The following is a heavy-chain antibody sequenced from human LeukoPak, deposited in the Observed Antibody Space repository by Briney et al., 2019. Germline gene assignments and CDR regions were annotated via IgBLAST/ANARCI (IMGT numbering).Heavy chain of an antibody. D-gene: IGHD6-19*01. Sequence: SVKVSCKASGGTFSSYAISWVRQAPGQGLEWMGRIIPILGIANYAQKFQGRVTITADKSTSTAYMELSSLRSEGTAVYYCARGIAVAGTGWFDPWGQGTLVTVSS. J-gene: IGHJ5*02. CDR2: IIPILGIA. V-gene: IGHV1-69*04. CDR3: ARGIAVAGTGWFDP. CDR1: GGTFSSYA.